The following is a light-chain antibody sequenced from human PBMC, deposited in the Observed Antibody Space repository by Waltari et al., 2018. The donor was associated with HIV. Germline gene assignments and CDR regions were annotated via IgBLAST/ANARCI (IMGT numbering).Light chain of an antibody. CDR1: SSAVGSYNL. V-gene: IGLV2-23*02. Sequence: QSALTQPASVSGSPGQSITISCTGNSSAVGSYNLVSWYQQHPGKAPKLMIYEVSKRPSGVSNRFSGSKSGNTASLTISGLQAEDEADYYCCSYAGSSTFEVFGGGTKLTVL. J-gene: IGLJ2*01. CDR2: EVS. CDR3: CSYAGSSTFEV.